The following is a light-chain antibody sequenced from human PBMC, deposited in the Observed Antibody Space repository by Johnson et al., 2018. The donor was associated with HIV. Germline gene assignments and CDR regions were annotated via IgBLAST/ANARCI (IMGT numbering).Light chain of an antibody. CDR2: ENK. CDR1: SSNIGKNY. CDR3: GTWDSSLVAWV. Sequence: QSVLTQSPSVSAAPGQMVSISCSGSSSNIGKNYVSWYQQFPGTAPKLLIHENKKRPSGIPDRFSGSKSGPSATLDITGLQPGDEADYYCGTWDSSLVAWVFGTGTKVTVL. V-gene: IGLV1-51*02. J-gene: IGLJ1*01.